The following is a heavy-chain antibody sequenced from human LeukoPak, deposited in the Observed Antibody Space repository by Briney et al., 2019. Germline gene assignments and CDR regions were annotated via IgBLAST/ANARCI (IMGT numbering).Heavy chain of an antibody. V-gene: IGHV4-59*01. D-gene: IGHD6-6*01. CDR1: GGSISSYY. Sequence: NPSETLSLTCTVSGGSISSYYWSWIRQPPGKGLEWIGYIYYSGSTNYNPSLKSRVTISVDTSKNQFSLKLSSVTAADTAVYYCARGRLDSSSFDAFDIWGQGTMVTVSS. CDR3: ARGRLDSSSFDAFDI. CDR2: IYYSGST. J-gene: IGHJ3*02.